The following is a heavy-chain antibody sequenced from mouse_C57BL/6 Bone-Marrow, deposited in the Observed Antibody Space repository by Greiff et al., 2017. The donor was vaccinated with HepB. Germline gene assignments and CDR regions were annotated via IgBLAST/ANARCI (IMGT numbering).Heavy chain of an antibody. V-gene: IGHV1-54*01. Sequence: QVQLKQSGAELVRPGTSVKVSCKASGYAFTNYLIEWVKQRPGQGLEWIGVINPGSGGTNYNEKFKGKATLTADKSSSTAYMQLSSLTSEDSAVYFCARSSYYYGSSYEDYFDYWGQGTTLTVSS. CDR1: GYAFTNYL. CDR2: INPGSGGT. D-gene: IGHD1-1*01. J-gene: IGHJ2*01. CDR3: ARSSYYYGSSYEDYFDY.